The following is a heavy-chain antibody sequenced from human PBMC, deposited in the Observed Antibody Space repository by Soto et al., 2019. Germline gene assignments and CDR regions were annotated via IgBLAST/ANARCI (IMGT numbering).Heavy chain of an antibody. CDR1: GFTFSGYA. CDR3: AKGQRYSSGPFDY. D-gene: IGHD6-19*01. Sequence: PGGSLRLCCAASGFTFSGYAMTWVRQAPGKGLEWASTFSGTGGSTYYADSVKGRFAISRDDSKNTLYLQMNSLRAEDTAVYYCAKGQRYSSGPFDYWGQGSLVTVSS. CDR2: FSGTGGST. V-gene: IGHV3-23*01. J-gene: IGHJ4*02.